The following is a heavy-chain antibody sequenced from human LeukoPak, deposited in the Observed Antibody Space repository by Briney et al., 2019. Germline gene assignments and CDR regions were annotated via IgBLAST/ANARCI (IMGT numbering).Heavy chain of an antibody. CDR3: ARGNMVRGVILRYYFDY. CDR1: GDSISSGSYY. Sequence: PSETLSLTCTVSGDSISSGSYYWGWIRQPPGKGLEWIGSTYYSGSTYYNPSLKSRVTISVDTSKNQFSLKLSSVTAADTAVYYCARGNMVRGVILRYYFDYWGQGTLVTVSS. V-gene: IGHV4-39*01. D-gene: IGHD3-10*01. CDR2: TYYSGST. J-gene: IGHJ4*02.